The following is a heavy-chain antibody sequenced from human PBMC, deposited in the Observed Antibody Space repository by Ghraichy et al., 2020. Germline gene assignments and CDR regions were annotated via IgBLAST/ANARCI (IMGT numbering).Heavy chain of an antibody. CDR2: IYPGDSDT. CDR1: GYSFTSYW. Sequence: GSLNISCKGSGYSFTSYWIGWVRQMPGKGLEWMGIIYPGDSDTRYSPSFQGQVTISADKSISTAYLQWSSLKASDTAMYYCARASCITIFGVVICPDAFDIWGQGTMVTVSS. CDR3: ARASCITIFGVVICPDAFDI. V-gene: IGHV5-51*01. D-gene: IGHD3-3*01. J-gene: IGHJ3*02.